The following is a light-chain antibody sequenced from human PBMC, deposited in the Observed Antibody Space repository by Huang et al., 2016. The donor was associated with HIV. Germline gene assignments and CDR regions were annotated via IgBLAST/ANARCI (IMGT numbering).Light chain of an antibody. CDR3: QQYQSVPWT. V-gene: IGKV1-NL1*01. Sequence: DIQMTQSPSSLSASVGDRVTIICRSSQGISKSLAWYQQKPGKAPKLLLYATSKLESGVPARCSGSGSGTNYTLTISTRQPEDLATYYCQQYQSVPWTFGQGTKVAI. CDR1: QGISKS. CDR2: ATS. J-gene: IGKJ1*01.